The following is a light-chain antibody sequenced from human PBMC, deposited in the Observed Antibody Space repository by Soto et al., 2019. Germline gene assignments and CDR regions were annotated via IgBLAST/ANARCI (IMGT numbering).Light chain of an antibody. CDR1: QSISSY. V-gene: IGKV1-39*01. CDR3: QQSYTTPFT. CDR2: AAS. J-gene: IGKJ3*01. Sequence: DIQMTQSPSSLSASVGDRVTITCRASQSISSYLNWYQQKPGKAPKVLIYAASSLQSGVPPRFSGSGSGTDFTLTISTLQPEDFATYYCQQSYTTPFTFGPGTKVDIK.